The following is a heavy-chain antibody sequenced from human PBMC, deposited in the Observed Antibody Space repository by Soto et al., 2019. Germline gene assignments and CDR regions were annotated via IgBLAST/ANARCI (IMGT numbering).Heavy chain of an antibody. CDR1: GGSITSGLW. J-gene: IGHJ5*02. D-gene: IGHD6-13*01. V-gene: IGHV4-4*02. CDR2: IFHSGST. Sequence: QVQLQESGPGLVKPSGTLSLTCAVSGGSITSGLWWNWVRQPPGKRLEWIGEIFHSGSTNYNPSLRSRVTISVDNSKNQFVLTLTSVTAADTAVYYCVRNSDSCGNPQTFDPWGQGTLVTVSS. CDR3: VRNSDSCGNPQTFDP.